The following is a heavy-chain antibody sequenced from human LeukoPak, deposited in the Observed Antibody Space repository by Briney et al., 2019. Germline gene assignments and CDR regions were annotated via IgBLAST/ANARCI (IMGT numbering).Heavy chain of an antibody. Sequence: GGSLRLSCAASGFTFSSYSMNWVRQAPGKGLEWVSSISSSSSYIYYADSVKGRFTISRDNSKNTLHLQMSSLRAEDTAVYYCVKDLSISMVRGVTLFDYWGQGTLVTVSS. CDR3: VKDLSISMVRGVTLFDY. CDR1: GFTFSSYS. J-gene: IGHJ4*02. D-gene: IGHD3-10*01. CDR2: ISSSSSYI. V-gene: IGHV3-21*01.